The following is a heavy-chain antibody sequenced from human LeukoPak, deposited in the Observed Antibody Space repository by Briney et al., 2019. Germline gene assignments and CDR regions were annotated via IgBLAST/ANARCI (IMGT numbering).Heavy chain of an antibody. CDR2: INHSGST. J-gene: IGHJ5*02. CDR3: ARDHGSGSYPGRGWWFDP. V-gene: IGHV4-34*01. D-gene: IGHD3-10*01. CDR1: GGSFSGYY. Sequence: SETLSLTCAVYGGSFSGYYWSWIRQPPGKGLEWIGEINHSGSTNYNPSLKSRVTISVDTSKNQFSLKLSSVTAADTAVYYCARDHGSGSYPGRGWWFDPWGQGTLVTVSS.